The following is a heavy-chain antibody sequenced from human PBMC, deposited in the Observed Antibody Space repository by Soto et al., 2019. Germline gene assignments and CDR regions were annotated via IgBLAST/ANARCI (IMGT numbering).Heavy chain of an antibody. D-gene: IGHD6-6*01. V-gene: IGHV3-23*01. CDR1: GFAFSSYA. Sequence: EVQLLESGGGLVQPGGSLRLSCAASGFAFSSYAMSWVRQAPGKGLEWVSGISGSGSPYYVDSVKGRFTISRDDSKNTLYLQMDSLIADDTALYSCAKSRGGSSSPADCWGQGTLVTVSS. CDR2: ISGSGSP. CDR3: AKSRGGSSSPADC. J-gene: IGHJ4*02.